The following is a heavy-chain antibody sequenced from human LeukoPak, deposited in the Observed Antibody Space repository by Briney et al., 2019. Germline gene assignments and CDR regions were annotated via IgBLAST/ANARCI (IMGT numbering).Heavy chain of an antibody. Sequence: SETLSLTCTVSGGSISSYYWSWIRQPPGKGLEWIGYIYYSGSTNYNPSLKSRVTISVDTSKNQFSLKLSSVTAADTAVYYCARGADIVVVPAAIEDAFDIWGQGTMVTVSS. CDR3: ARGADIVVVPAAIEDAFDI. CDR1: GGSISSYY. D-gene: IGHD2-2*01. V-gene: IGHV4-59*01. CDR2: IYYSGST. J-gene: IGHJ3*02.